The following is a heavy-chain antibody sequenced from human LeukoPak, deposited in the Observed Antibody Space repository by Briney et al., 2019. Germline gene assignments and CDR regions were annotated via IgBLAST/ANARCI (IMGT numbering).Heavy chain of an antibody. CDR2: MNPNSGNT. Sequence: ASVKVSCKASGYTFTSYDINWVRQATGQGLEWMGWMNPNSGNTGYAQKFQGRVTMTRNTSISTAYMELSSLRSEDTAVYYCARGLYYDSSGYHHLDDYWGQGTLVTVSS. CDR1: GYTFTSYD. CDR3: ARGLYYDSSGYHHLDDY. D-gene: IGHD3-22*01. V-gene: IGHV1-8*01. J-gene: IGHJ4*02.